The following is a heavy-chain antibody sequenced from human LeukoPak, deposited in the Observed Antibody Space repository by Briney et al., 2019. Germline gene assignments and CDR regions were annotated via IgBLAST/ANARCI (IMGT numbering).Heavy chain of an antibody. CDR2: ISAYNDNT. J-gene: IGHJ4*02. V-gene: IGHV1-18*01. D-gene: IGHD5-18*01. Sequence: ASVKVSCKASGGTFSSYAISWVRQAPGQGLEWMGWISAYNDNTNYAQKLQGRVTMTTDTSTSTAYMELRSLRSDDTAVYYCARGIGRYSYGSEFDYWGQGTLVTVSS. CDR1: GGTFSSYA. CDR3: ARGIGRYSYGSEFDY.